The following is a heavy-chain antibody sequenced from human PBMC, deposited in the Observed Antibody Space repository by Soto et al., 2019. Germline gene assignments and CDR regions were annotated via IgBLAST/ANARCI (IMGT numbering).Heavy chain of an antibody. V-gene: IGHV1-69*04. CDR3: AREGLIVGATDYYYGMDV. CDR1: GGTFSSYT. J-gene: IGHJ6*02. Sequence: GASVKVSCKASGGTFSSYTISWVRQAPGQGLEWMGRIIPILGIANYAQKFQGRVTITTDTSTSTAYMELRSLRSDDAAVYYCAREGLIVGATDYYYGMDVWGQGTTVTVSS. CDR2: IIPILGIA. D-gene: IGHD1-26*01.